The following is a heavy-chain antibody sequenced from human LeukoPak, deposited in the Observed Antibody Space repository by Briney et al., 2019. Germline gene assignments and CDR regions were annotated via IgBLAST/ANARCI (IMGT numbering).Heavy chain of an antibody. CDR3: ACQAAAGTLYYYYYMDV. D-gene: IGHD6-13*01. J-gene: IGHJ6*03. V-gene: IGHV1-3*01. CDR2: INAGNGNT. CDR1: GYTFTSYA. Sequence: ASVKVSCKASGYTFTSYAMHWVRQAPGQRLEWMGWINAGNGNTKYSQKFQGRVTITRDTSASTAYMELSSLRSDDTAVYYCACQAAAGTLYYYYYMDVWGKGTTVTVSS.